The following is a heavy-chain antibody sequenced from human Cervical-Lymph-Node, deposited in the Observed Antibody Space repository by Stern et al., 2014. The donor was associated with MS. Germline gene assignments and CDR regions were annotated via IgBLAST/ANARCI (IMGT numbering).Heavy chain of an antibody. CDR3: AKDRLFCSGGGCYAMDV. CDR2: ISNDGNEK. D-gene: IGHD2-15*01. V-gene: IGHV3-30*18. J-gene: IGHJ6*02. CDR1: GFTLRSYG. Sequence: VQLVHSGGGVVQPGRSLRLSCAASGFTLRSYGMHWVRQAPGKGLEWVAVISNDGNEKYYTDSVKGRFTISRDNSKNTLYLQMNSLRTEDTAVYYCAKDRLFCSGGGCYAMDVWGQGTTVTVSS.